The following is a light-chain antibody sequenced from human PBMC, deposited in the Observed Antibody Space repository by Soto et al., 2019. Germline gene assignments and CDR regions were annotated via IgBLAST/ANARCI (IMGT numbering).Light chain of an antibody. Sequence: EIVLTQSPGTLSLSPGERATLSCRASQSITSSYLAWYQQKPGQAPRLLISGTFSRATGIPDRFSGSGSGTDFTLTISRLEHEYFAVYYCKQYGSPLWTFGQGTKVEIK. CDR3: KQYGSPLWT. CDR1: QSITSSY. J-gene: IGKJ1*01. CDR2: GTF. V-gene: IGKV3-20*01.